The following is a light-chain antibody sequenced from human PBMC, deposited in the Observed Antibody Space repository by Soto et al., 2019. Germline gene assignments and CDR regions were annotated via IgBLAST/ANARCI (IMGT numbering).Light chain of an antibody. CDR1: QAMSNY. V-gene: IGKV1-33*01. Sequence: DIQMTQSPSSLSASVGDRVTITCQSSQAMSNYLHWYQQQPGKAPTLLIYDASNLETVVPSRFSGSGSGTDFTGTISSLKPEDIATYYCQQYDNLPLTFGGGTKVEIK. CDR3: QQYDNLPLT. CDR2: DAS. J-gene: IGKJ4*01.